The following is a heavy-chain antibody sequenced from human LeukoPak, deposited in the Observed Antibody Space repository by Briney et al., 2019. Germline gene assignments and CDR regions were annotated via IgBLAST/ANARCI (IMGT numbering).Heavy chain of an antibody. CDR2: IYYSGTT. CDR3: ARPGISGSSLQH. CDR1: DGSISSGGYY. J-gene: IGHJ1*01. V-gene: IGHV4-31*03. D-gene: IGHD3-10*01. Sequence: SETLSLICTVSDGSISSGGYYWSWIRQHPGKGLEWIGYIYYSGTTYYNPSLKSRVTISVDTSKNQFSLKLSSVTAADTAVYYCARPGISGSSLQHWGQGTLVIVSS.